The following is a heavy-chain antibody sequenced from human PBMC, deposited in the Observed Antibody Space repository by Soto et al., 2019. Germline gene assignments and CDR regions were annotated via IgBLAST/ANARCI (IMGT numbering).Heavy chain of an antibody. J-gene: IGHJ4*02. CDR2: INQDGSES. CDR3: ARPARECSSPGCAN. Sequence: EVQLVESGGGLVQPGGSLRLSCVVSGLTFSNYWMSWVRQAPGKGLEWVANINQDGSESYYVDSVKGRFTISRDKAKNSLYLQMTSLRAEDTAVYYCARPARECSSPGCANWGQGTLVTVSS. CDR1: GLTFSNYW. D-gene: IGHD2-2*01. V-gene: IGHV3-7*01.